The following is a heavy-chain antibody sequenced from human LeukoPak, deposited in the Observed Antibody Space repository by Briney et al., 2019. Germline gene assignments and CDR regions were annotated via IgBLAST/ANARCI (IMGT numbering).Heavy chain of an antibody. V-gene: IGHV1-8*01. CDR3: ARASYYDSSGYYRRGVYYYYYGMDV. J-gene: IGHJ6*02. CDR2: MNPNSGNT. D-gene: IGHD3-22*01. CDR1: GYTFTSYD. Sequence: ASVKVSCKASGYTFTSYDINWVRQATGQGLEWMGWMNPNSGNTGYAQKFQGRVTMTRNTSISTAYMELSSLRSEDTAVYYCARASYYDSSGYYRRGVYYYYYGMDVWGQGTTVTVSS.